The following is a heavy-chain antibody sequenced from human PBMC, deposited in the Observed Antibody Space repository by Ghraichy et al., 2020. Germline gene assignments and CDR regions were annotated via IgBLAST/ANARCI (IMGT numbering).Heavy chain of an antibody. CDR2: ISDGGATT. D-gene: IGHD3-10*01. CDR1: GFTFSTYA. V-gene: IGHV3-23*01. J-gene: IGHJ5*02. Sequence: LSLTCAASGFTFSTYAMSWVRQAPGKGLEWVSAISDGGATTYYADAVKGRFTISRDNSKNTLYLEMSSLRVEDTAIYYCAKKRGRRVYGPGLNSFDTWGQGTLVTVSS. CDR3: AKKRGRRVYGPGLNSFDT.